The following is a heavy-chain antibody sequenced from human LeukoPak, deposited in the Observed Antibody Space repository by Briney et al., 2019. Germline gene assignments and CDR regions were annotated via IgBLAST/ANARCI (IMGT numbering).Heavy chain of an antibody. CDR2: ISGSGSTT. CDR1: GFTFTNCA. D-gene: IGHD1-26*01. J-gene: IGHJ5*01. Sequence: VGSLRLSCVASGFTFTNCAMTWVRQAPGKGLEWVSSISGSGSTTYYADSAKGRFTISRDNSKNTVYLQMNSLSVEDTAVYYCAKDQSRVGASYPFDSWGQGTLVTVSS. V-gene: IGHV3-23*01. CDR3: AKDQSRVGASYPFDS.